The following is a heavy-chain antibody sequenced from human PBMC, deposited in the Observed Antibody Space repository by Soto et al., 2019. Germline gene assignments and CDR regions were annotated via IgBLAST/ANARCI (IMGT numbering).Heavy chain of an antibody. CDR3: AKDPNGDYVGAFDI. D-gene: IGHD4-17*01. Sequence: EVQLLESGGGLVQPGGSLRLSCAASGFTFRGYAMSWVRQAPGKGPEWVSSISAAGGSTYYADSVKGRFTISRDNSRATVFLQMNSLRAEDTALYYCAKDPNGDYVGAFDIGGEGTVVTVSS. J-gene: IGHJ3*02. CDR2: ISAAGGST. CDR1: GFTFRGYA. V-gene: IGHV3-23*01.